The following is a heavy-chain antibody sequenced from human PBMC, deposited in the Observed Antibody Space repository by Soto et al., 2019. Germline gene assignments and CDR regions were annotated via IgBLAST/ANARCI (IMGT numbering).Heavy chain of an antibody. CDR3: VFALVSPEGSYDP. V-gene: IGHV3-21*01. CDR2: ISPSSSYM. J-gene: IGHJ5*02. CDR1: GFIFRLFT. D-gene: IGHD2-15*01. Sequence: GGSLRLSCEASGFIFRLFTMAWVRQAPGKGLEWVSCISPSSSYMYYADSVKGRFTISRDNAKNSVSLQMNNLRAEDTAVYYCVFALVSPEGSYDPWGQGTPVTVSS.